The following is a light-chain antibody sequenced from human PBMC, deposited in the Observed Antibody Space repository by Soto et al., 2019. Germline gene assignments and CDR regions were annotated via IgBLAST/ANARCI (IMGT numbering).Light chain of an antibody. Sequence: QSALTQPASVSGSPGQSITISCTGTSNDVGGYNLVSWFQQHPGKAPKLMISEVNKRPSGVSNRFSGSKSANTASLTISGLPAEDEADYYCCSHVGGSSPQWVFGGGTQLTVL. V-gene: IGLV2-23*02. CDR1: SNDVGGYNL. J-gene: IGLJ3*02. CDR3: CSHVGGSSPQWV. CDR2: EVN.